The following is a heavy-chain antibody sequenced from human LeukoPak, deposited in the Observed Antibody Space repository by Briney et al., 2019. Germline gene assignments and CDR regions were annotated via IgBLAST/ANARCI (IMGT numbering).Heavy chain of an antibody. CDR2: INPSGGST. CDR3: ARGQLTYDSSGYYVAGWFDP. D-gene: IGHD3-22*01. V-gene: IGHV1-46*01. Sequence: ASVKVSCKASGYTFTSYYMHWVRQAPGQGLEWMGIINPSGGSTSYAQKFQGRVTMTRDTSTSTVYIELSSLRSEDTAVYYCARGQLTYDSSGYYVAGWFDPWGQGTLVTVSS. CDR1: GYTFTSYY. J-gene: IGHJ5*02.